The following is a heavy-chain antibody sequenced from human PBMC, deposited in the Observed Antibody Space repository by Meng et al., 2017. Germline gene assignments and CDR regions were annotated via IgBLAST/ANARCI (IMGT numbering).Heavy chain of an antibody. CDR3: AREADVDTAMVAFDY. V-gene: IGHV1-18*01. CDR1: GYTFTSYG. D-gene: IGHD5-18*01. CDR2: ISVYNGNT. Sequence: ASVKVSCKASGYTFTSYGISWVRQAPGQGLEWMGWISVYNGNTNYAQKLQGRVTMTTDTSTSTAYMELRSLRSDDTAVYYCAREADVDTAMVAFDYWGQGTLVTVSS. J-gene: IGHJ4*02.